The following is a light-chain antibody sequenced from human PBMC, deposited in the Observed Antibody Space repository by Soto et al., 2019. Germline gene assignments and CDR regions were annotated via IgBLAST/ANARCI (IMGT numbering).Light chain of an antibody. CDR1: QSVRNW. Sequence: DIQMTQSPSTLSASRGDRVTITCRASQSVRNWLAWYQQRPGKAPKLLIHDASTLESGVPSRFSGSGSGTEFTLTLNSLQPDDFATYYCQQYDSFPGTFGQGTKVDSK. V-gene: IGKV1-5*01. J-gene: IGKJ1*01. CDR3: QQYDSFPGT. CDR2: DAS.